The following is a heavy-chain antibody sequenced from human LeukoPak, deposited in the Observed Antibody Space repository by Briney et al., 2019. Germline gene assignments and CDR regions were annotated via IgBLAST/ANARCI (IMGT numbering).Heavy chain of an antibody. D-gene: IGHD3-22*01. J-gene: IGHJ4*02. CDR2: ISDSGYST. V-gene: IGHV3-23*01. CDR1: GCTFSSYG. Sequence: GGSLRLSCAASGCTFSSYGMSGVRQAPGKGLEGVSGISDSGYSTYYADSVKGRFTIFRDNSENTLYLQMKSLRAEDTPVYYCAKDPGNYYDSRDYLTSYNYLDYWGQGTLVSVSS. CDR3: AKDPGNYYDSRDYLTSYNYLDY.